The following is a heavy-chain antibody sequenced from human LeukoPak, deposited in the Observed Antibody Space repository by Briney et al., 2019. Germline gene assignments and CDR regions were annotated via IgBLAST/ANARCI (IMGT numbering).Heavy chain of an antibody. D-gene: IGHD6-6*01. CDR3: ARRGLSSSSWSAFDI. CDR2: IYYSGST. CDR1: GGSISSYY. J-gene: IGHJ3*02. Sequence: PSETLSLTCTVSGGSISSYYWSWIRQPPGKGLEWIGYIYYSGSTNYNPSLKSRVTISVDTSKNQISLKLSSVTAADTAVYYCARRGLSSSSWSAFDIRGQGTVVTVSS. V-gene: IGHV4-59*08.